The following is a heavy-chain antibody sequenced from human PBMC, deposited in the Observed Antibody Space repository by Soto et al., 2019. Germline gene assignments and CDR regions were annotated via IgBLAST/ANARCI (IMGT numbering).Heavy chain of an antibody. D-gene: IGHD3-22*01. CDR3: ARYDANLYYYDRSGPHAFDI. CDR1: GGTFSSYA. CDR2: IIPIFGTA. V-gene: IGHV1-69*13. J-gene: IGHJ3*02. Sequence: SVKVSCKASGGTFSSYAISWVRQAPGQGLEWMGGIIPIFGTANYAQKFQGRVTITADESTSTAYMELSSLRSEDTAVYYCARYDANLYYYDRSGPHAFDIWGQGTMVTV.